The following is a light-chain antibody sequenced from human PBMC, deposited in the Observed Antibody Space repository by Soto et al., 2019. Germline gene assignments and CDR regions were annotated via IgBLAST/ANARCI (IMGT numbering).Light chain of an antibody. Sequence: EIVLTQSPATLSLSPGERASLSCRASQSVTTYLAWYQQKPGQAPRLLIYDSSNRATGIPPRFGGSRSGTEFTLTINNLEPEDFAVYYCQQRNVWPPITFGQGTRLEIK. J-gene: IGKJ5*01. V-gene: IGKV3-11*01. CDR1: QSVTTY. CDR2: DSS. CDR3: QQRNVWPPIT.